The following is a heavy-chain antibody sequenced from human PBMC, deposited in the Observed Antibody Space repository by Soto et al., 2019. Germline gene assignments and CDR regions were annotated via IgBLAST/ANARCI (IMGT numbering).Heavy chain of an antibody. J-gene: IGHJ4*02. CDR3: ALRRVAYADF. CDR1: GFTFSSYA. D-gene: IGHD2-2*01. Sequence: PGGSLRLSXAASGFTFSSYAMSWVRQAPGKGLEWVSILYSGGNTYYADSVEGRFTISRDGSKNTLYLHMNSLRAEDTAVYYCALRRVAYADFWGQGTRVTVSS. V-gene: IGHV3-23*03. CDR2: LYSGGNT.